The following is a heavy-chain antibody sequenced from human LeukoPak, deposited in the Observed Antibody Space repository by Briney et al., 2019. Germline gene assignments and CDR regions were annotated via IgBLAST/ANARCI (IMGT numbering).Heavy chain of an antibody. J-gene: IGHJ6*04. V-gene: IGHV3-21*01. CDR2: ISTSSIYI. Sequence: GGSLRLSCAASGFTFNTYSMNWVRQAPGKGLEWVSSISTSSIYIYYADSLKGRFTISRDNAKNSLYLQMNSLRAEDTAVYYCAELGITMIGGVWGKGTTVTISS. CDR3: AELGITMIGGV. CDR1: GFTFNTYS. D-gene: IGHD3-10*02.